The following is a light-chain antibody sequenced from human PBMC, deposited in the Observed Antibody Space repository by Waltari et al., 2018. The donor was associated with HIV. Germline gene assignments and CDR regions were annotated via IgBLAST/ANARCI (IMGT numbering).Light chain of an antibody. Sequence: QSVVTQEPSMTVSPGGTVTLTCSSAAGPAGSVYYVNWFPQKPGQPPSPLISSSTRRHPLTPERFSASLVGDRAALTLSNVWPEDQADYYCMLFFRTSYLFGGGTRVTVL. V-gene: IGLV7-43*01. CDR2: SST. J-gene: IGLJ2*01. CDR3: MLFFRTSYL. CDR1: AGPAGSVYY.